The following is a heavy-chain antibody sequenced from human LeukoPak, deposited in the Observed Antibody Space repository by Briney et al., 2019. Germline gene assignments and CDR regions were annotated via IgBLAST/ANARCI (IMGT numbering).Heavy chain of an antibody. D-gene: IGHD3-22*01. V-gene: IGHV4-30-2*05. CDR3: ARVNFRITMIVVAYWYFDL. CDR1: GGSISSGGYS. Sequence: SETLSLTCAVSGGSISSGGYSWSWIRQPPGKGLEWIGYIYHSGSTYYNPSLKSRVTISVDTSKNQFSLKLSSVTAADTAVYYCARVNFRITMIVVAYWYFDLWGRGTLVTVSS. J-gene: IGHJ2*01. CDR2: IYHSGST.